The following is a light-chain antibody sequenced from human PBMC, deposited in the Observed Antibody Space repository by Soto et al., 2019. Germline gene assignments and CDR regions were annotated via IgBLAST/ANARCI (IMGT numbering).Light chain of an antibody. CDR1: SSDVGGYNY. J-gene: IGLJ2*01. CDR3: SSYAGSNNYVV. Sequence: QSALTQPPSASGSPGQSVTISCTGTSSDVGGYNYVSWYQQHPGKAPKLMIYEVTKRPSGVPDRFSGSKSGSTGSLTVSGLQAEDEADYYCSSYAGSNNYVVFGGGTKLTVL. V-gene: IGLV2-8*01. CDR2: EVT.